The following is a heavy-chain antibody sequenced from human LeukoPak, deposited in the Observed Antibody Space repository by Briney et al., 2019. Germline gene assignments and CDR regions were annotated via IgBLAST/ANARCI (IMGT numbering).Heavy chain of an antibody. D-gene: IGHD3-22*01. V-gene: IGHV4-34*01. CDR1: GGSFSGYF. CDR2: SNHSGTT. J-gene: IGHJ4*02. CDR3: ARGLAWSSGPPGY. Sequence: SETLSLTCAVYGGSFSGYFWSWIRQPPGKGLEWIGESNHSGTTNYNPSLKSRVTILVDTSKKQFSLKLSSVTAADTAVYYCARGLAWSSGPPGYWGQGTLVTVSS.